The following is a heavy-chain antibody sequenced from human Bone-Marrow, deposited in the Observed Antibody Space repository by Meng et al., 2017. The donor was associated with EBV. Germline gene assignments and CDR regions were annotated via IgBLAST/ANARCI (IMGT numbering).Heavy chain of an antibody. CDR2: MNPNRGNT. V-gene: IGHV1-8*01. CDR3: ARWDINDY. CDR1: GYSFASYD. J-gene: IGHJ4*02. D-gene: IGHD1-26*01. Sequence: VQVGQEGAGVKKHGASVKVCCKASGYSFASYDINWVRQATGQGLEWMGWMNPNRGNTGYAQKFQGRVTMTRNSSISTSYMELSSLRSEDTAVYYCARWDINDYWGQGTLVTVSS.